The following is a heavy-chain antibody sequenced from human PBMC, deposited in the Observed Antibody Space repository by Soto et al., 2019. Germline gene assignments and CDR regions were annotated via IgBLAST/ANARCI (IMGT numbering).Heavy chain of an antibody. J-gene: IGHJ5*02. V-gene: IGHV1-69*06. CDR1: GGTFSSYA. CDR3: ARNLLRYFDWLLPNWFDP. CDR2: IIPIFGTA. D-gene: IGHD3-9*01. Sequence: QVQLVQSGAAVKKPGSSVKVSCKASGGTFSSYAISWVRQGPGQGLEWMGGIIPIFGTANYAQTFQGRVTITADKSTSTAYMELSSLRSEDTAVYYCARNLLRYFDWLLPNWFDPWGQGTLVTVSS.